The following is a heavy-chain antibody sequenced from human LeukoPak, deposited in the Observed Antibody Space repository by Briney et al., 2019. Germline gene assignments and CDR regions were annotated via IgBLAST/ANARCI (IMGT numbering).Heavy chain of an antibody. CDR2: ISWNSGSI. D-gene: IGHD2-2*01. J-gene: IGHJ4*02. CDR1: GFTFDDYA. V-gene: IGHV3-9*01. CDR3: AKDRRYCSSTSCYLLEY. Sequence: PGGSLRLSCAASGFTFDDYAMHWVRQAPGKGLEWVSGISWNSGSIGYADSVKGRFTISRDNAKNSLYLQMNSLRAEDTAVYYCAKDRRYCSSTSCYLLEYWGQGTLVTVSS.